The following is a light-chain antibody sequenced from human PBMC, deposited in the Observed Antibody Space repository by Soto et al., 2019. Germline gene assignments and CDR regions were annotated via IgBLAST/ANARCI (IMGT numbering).Light chain of an antibody. Sequence: QSVLTQPASVSGSPGQSITISCTGTSSDVGAYKYVSWYQQHPGQAPELMIYEVSNRPSGVSNRFSGSKSGNTASLTISGLQAEDEADYYCSSHTSSSTVYVFGTGTKVTVL. CDR2: EVS. CDR3: SSHTSSSTVYV. V-gene: IGLV2-14*01. CDR1: SSDVGAYKY. J-gene: IGLJ1*01.